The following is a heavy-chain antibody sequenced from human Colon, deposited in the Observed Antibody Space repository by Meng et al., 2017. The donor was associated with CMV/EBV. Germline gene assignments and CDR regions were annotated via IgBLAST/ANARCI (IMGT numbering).Heavy chain of an antibody. Sequence: GGSLRLSCAASGFTVSSNEMSWVRQAPGKGLEWVSVIYSGGSTQYADSVKGRFTISRDNSKNTLYLQMHSLRAEDTAVYYCARDGNDCIDGVCYYYYYGMDVWGQGTTVTVSS. CDR3: ARDGNDCIDGVCYYYYYGMDV. V-gene: IGHV3-66*02. CDR1: GFTVSSNE. CDR2: IYSGGST. J-gene: IGHJ6*02. D-gene: IGHD2-8*01.